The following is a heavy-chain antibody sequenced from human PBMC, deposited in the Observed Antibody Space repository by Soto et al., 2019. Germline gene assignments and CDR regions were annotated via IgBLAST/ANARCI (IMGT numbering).Heavy chain of an antibody. D-gene: IGHD1-1*01. Sequence: PGESLKISCKGSGYSFTNHWIAWVRQMPGKGLEWMGVIYPGDSDTRYSPSFQGQVTISADKSTSTAYLQWSSVKASDSAFDYCARVEMDGLDYWGQGTLVTVSS. J-gene: IGHJ4*02. V-gene: IGHV5-51*01. CDR2: IYPGDSDT. CDR3: ARVEMDGLDY. CDR1: GYSFTNHW.